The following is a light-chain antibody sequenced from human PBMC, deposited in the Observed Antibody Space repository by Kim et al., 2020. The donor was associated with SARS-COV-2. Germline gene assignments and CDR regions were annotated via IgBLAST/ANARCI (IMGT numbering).Light chain of an antibody. J-gene: IGKJ1*01. Sequence: ASVRDRVTIPCRASQGINNYLAWYQQKPGKVPKLLIYSASTLQSGVPSRFSGSGSGTDFTLVISSLQPEDVATYYCQKYSSGPRTFGQGTKVDIK. CDR2: SAS. CDR3: QKYSSGPRT. CDR1: QGINNY. V-gene: IGKV1-27*01.